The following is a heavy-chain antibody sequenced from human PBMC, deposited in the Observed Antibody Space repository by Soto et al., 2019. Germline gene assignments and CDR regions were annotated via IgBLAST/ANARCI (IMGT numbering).Heavy chain of an antibody. V-gene: IGHV1-69*01. D-gene: IGHD3-22*01. CDR2: IIPIFGTA. CDR1: GGTFSSYA. Sequence: QVQLVQSGAEVKKPGSSVKVSCKASGGTFSSYAISWVRQAPGQGLEWMGGIIPIFGTANYAQKFQGRVTITADESTSTAYMELSSLRSEDTAVYYCAREIDYYDSSGYYRRYYYYGMDVWGQGTTVTVPS. J-gene: IGHJ6*02. CDR3: AREIDYYDSSGYYRRYYYYGMDV.